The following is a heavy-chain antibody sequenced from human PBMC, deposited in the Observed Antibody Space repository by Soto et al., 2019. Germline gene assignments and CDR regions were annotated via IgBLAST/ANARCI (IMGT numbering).Heavy chain of an antibody. D-gene: IGHD3-22*01. V-gene: IGHV1-58*01. Sequence: SVKVSCNTSGFTFTSSTVQWVRQARGQRLQWIGWIVVGSGNTNYAQKLQGRVTMTTDTSTSTAYMELRSLRSDDTAVYYCARVWSAMIVVVIGAFDIWGQGTMVTVSS. J-gene: IGHJ3*02. CDR1: GFTFTSST. CDR2: IVVGSGNT. CDR3: ARVWSAMIVVVIGAFDI.